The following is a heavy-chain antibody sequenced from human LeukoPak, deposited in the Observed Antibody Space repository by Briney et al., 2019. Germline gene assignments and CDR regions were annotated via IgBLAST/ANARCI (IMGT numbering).Heavy chain of an antibody. CDR3: ASSTNGYSSGWYTSDY. D-gene: IGHD6-19*01. Sequence: ASVKVSCKASGYTFTSYYMHWVRQAPGQGLEWMGIINPSGGSTSYAQKFQGRVTMTRDMSTSTVYMELSSLRSEDTAVYYCASSTNGYSSGWYTSDYWGQGTLVTVSS. CDR1: GYTFTSYY. CDR2: INPSGGST. J-gene: IGHJ4*02. V-gene: IGHV1-46*01.